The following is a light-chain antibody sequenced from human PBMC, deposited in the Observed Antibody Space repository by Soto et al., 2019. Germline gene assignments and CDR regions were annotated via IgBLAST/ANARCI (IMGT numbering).Light chain of an antibody. CDR3: QQSYETPWT. J-gene: IGKJ1*01. Sequence: DIQMTQSPSSLSASVGDRVTISCRASQSLFNYLNWYQQKPGKAPKLLIYAASTLQSWVPSRFSGSGSGTDFTLTISSLQAEDFATYYCQQSYETPWTFGQGTKVEIK. V-gene: IGKV1-39*01. CDR2: AAS. CDR1: QSLFNY.